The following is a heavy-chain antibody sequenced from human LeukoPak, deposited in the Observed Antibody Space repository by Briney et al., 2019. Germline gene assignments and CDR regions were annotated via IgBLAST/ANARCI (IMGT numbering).Heavy chain of an antibody. Sequence: GGSLRLSCAASGFSFSSYGMHWVRQAPGKGLEWVAFIRYDGSHKYYADSVKGRFTISRDNSKNTLYLQMNSLRAEDTAVYYCAKGSGYEHNYYYYYMDVWGKGTTVTIPS. CDR1: GFSFSSYG. V-gene: IGHV3-30*02. CDR3: AKGSGYEHNYYYYYMDV. D-gene: IGHD5-12*01. J-gene: IGHJ6*03. CDR2: IRYDGSHK.